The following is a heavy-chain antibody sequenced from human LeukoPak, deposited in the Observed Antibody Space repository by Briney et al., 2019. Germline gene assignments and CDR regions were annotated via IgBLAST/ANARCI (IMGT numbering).Heavy chain of an antibody. D-gene: IGHD6-19*01. V-gene: IGHV4-59*12. CDR1: GGSISSYY. J-gene: IGHJ4*02. Sequence: SETLSLTCTVSGGSISSYYWSWIRQPPGKGLEWIGYIYYSGSTNYNPSLKSRVTISVDTSKNQFSLKLSSVTAADTAVYYCAREGEYSSGWYNSFIDYWGQGTLVTVSS. CDR3: AREGEYSSGWYNSFIDY. CDR2: IYYSGST.